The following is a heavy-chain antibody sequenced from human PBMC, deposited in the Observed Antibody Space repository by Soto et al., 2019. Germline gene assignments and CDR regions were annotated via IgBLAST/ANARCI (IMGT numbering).Heavy chain of an antibody. J-gene: IGHJ4*02. V-gene: IGHV4-59*01. CDR2: MFYSGNT. CDR1: GGSISSYY. Sequence: QVQLQESGPGLVKPSETLSLTCTVSGGSISSYYCSWIRQPPGKGLEWIAYMFYSGNTNYNPSLKSRVTMSVDTSNNQFSLKLTSVTAADTAVYYCAEGFYFDFWGQGTLVTVSS. CDR3: AEGFYFDF.